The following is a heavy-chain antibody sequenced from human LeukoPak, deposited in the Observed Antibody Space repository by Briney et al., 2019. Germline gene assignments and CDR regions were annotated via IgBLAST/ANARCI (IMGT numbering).Heavy chain of an antibody. J-gene: IGHJ4*02. Sequence: GGSLRLSCAASGFTFSNAWMSWVRQAPRKGLEWVGRIKSKTDGRTTDYAAPVKGRFTISRDDSKNTLYLQMNSLKTEDTAVYYCTTVSPGGLWGSYRTNYYFDYWGQGTLVTVSS. CDR3: TTVSPGGLWGSYRTNYYFDY. CDR2: IKSKTDGRTT. D-gene: IGHD3-16*02. CDR1: GFTFSNAW. V-gene: IGHV3-15*01.